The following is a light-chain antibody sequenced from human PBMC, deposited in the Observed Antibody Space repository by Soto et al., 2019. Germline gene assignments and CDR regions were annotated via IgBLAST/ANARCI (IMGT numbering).Light chain of an antibody. CDR3: CSYTSSSTPWV. CDR2: DVS. V-gene: IGLV2-14*03. Sequence: QSALTQPASVSGSPGQSITISCTGTSSDVGGYNYVSWYQQHPGNAPKLMIYDVSDRPSGVSNRFSASKSGNTASLTISGLQAEDEADYYCCSYTSSSTPWVFGTGTKVTVL. CDR1: SSDVGGYNY. J-gene: IGLJ1*01.